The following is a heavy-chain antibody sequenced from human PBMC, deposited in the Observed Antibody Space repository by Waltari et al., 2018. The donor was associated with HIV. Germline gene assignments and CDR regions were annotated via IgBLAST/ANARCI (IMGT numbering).Heavy chain of an antibody. CDR3: ARCETVVTPFINKYLRLDV. D-gene: IGHD2-15*01. Sequence: EVQLVESGGKLVQPGGSLRLSCLASGFTFSDYSMNWVRQGPGKGVEWVAYISATGTTIFYANSVKGRFTVSRDNVENSLYLDMSSLRAEDTGDYYCARCETVVTPFINKYLRLDVWGPGTTVTVSS. CDR2: ISATGTTI. J-gene: IGHJ6*02. V-gene: IGHV3-48*01. CDR1: GFTFSDYS.